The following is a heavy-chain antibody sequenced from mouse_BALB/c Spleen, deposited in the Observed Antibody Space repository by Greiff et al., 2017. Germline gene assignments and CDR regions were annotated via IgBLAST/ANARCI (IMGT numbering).Heavy chain of an antibody. Sequence: DVMLVESGGGLVQPGGSRKLSCAASGFTFSSFGMHWVRQAPEKGLEWVAYISSGSSTIYYADTVKGRFTISRDNPKNTLFLQMTSLRSEDTAMYYCARSHYDGGFAYWGEGTLVTVAA. CDR1: GFTFSSFG. J-gene: IGHJ3*01. V-gene: IGHV5-17*02. CDR3: ARSHYDGGFAY. CDR2: ISSGSSTI. D-gene: IGHD1-2*01.